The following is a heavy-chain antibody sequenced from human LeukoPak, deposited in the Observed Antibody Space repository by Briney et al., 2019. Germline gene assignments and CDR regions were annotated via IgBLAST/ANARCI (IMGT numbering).Heavy chain of an antibody. CDR3: ARRKSSGYYDW. J-gene: IGHJ4*02. CDR1: GYSISSGYY. D-gene: IGHD3-22*01. Sequence: SETLSLTCAVSGYSISSGYYWGWIRQPPGKGLEWIGSIYHSGSTYYNPSLKSRVTISVDTSKNQFSLKLSSVTAADTVVYYCARRKSSGYYDWWGQGTLVTVSS. CDR2: IYHSGST. V-gene: IGHV4-38-2*01.